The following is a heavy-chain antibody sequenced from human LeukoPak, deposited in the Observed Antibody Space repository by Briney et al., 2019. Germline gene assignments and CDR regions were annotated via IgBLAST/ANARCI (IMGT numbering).Heavy chain of an antibody. CDR1: GGSISSYY. V-gene: IGHV4-59*12. CDR3: AREYQRTYYFDY. Sequence: SETLSLTCTVSGGSISSYYWSWIRQPPGKGLEWIGYIYYSGSTNYNPSLKSRVTISVDTSKNQFSLKLSSVTAADTAVYYCAREYQRTYYFDYWGQGTLVTVSS. J-gene: IGHJ4*02. CDR2: IYYSGST. D-gene: IGHD2-2*01.